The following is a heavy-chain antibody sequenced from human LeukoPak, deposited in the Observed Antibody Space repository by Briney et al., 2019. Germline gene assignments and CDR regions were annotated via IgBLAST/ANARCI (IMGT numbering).Heavy chain of an antibody. J-gene: IGHJ3*02. D-gene: IGHD3-3*01. CDR2: IYTSGST. CDR3: AREVVTYYDFWSGSVDAFDI. V-gene: IGHV4-4*07. CDR1: GGSFSGFY. Sequence: SETLSLTCAVYGGSFSGFYWSWIRQPAGKGLEWIGRIYTSGSTNYNPSLKSRVTMSVDTSKNQFSLKLSSVTAADTAVYYCAREVVTYYDFWSGSVDAFDIWGQGTMVTVSS.